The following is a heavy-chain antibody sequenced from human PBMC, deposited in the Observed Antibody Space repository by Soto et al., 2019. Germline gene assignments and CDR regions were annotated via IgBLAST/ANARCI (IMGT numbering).Heavy chain of an antibody. D-gene: IGHD3-9*01. V-gene: IGHV4-59*08. Sequence: SETLSLTCTVSGGSISSYYWSWIRQPPGKGLEWIGYIYYSGSTNYNPSPKSRVTISVDTSKNQFSLKLSSVTAADTAVYYCARQVPTYYDILTGQPSGYYFDYWGQGTLVTVSS. J-gene: IGHJ4*02. CDR2: IYYSGST. CDR3: ARQVPTYYDILTGQPSGYYFDY. CDR1: GGSISSYY.